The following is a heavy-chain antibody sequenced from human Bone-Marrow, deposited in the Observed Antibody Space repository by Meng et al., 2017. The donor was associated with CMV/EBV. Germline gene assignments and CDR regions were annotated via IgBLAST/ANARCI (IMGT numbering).Heavy chain of an antibody. CDR1: GYTFTRFG. J-gene: IGHJ3*01. V-gene: IGHV1-18*01. CDR2: INPDGGTT. D-gene: IGHD3-22*01. CDR3: ARDLVGYDAFDV. Sequence: ASVKVSCKTSGYTFTRFGVTWMRQAPGQGLEWMGRINPDGGTTTYSQKFQGGVTLTSDTSTNTVYMELSRLRYEDTAVYYCARDLVGYDAFDVWGQGTMVTVSS.